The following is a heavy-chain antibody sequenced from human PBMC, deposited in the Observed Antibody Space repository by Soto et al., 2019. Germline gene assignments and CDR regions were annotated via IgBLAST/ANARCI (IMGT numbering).Heavy chain of an antibody. CDR3: ARKQEDVFDI. CDR1: GFIFSSYS. Sequence: GGSLRLSCAASGFIFSSYSMNWVRQAPGKGLEWVSCISDSNNYIYYVDSVKGRFTISRDNAKNSLYLQMNSLRAEDTAVYYCARKQEDVFDIWGRGTMFTVSS. D-gene: IGHD6-13*01. CDR2: ISDSNNYI. V-gene: IGHV3-21*01. J-gene: IGHJ3*02.